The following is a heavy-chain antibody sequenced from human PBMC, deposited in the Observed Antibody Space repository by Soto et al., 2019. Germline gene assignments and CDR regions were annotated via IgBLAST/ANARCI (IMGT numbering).Heavy chain of an antibody. J-gene: IGHJ4*02. V-gene: IGHV4-30-2*01. CDR2: IYHSGST. D-gene: IGHD4-17*01. CDR3: ARGAFTYGDYVGFDY. CDR1: GGSISSGGYS. Sequence: QLQLQESGSGLVKPSQTLSLTCAVSGGSISSGGYSWSWIRQPPGKGLEWIGYIYHSGSTYYNPSHQCRVTISVDRSKNQFSLKLSSVTAADTAVYYVARGAFTYGDYVGFDYWGQGTLVTVSS.